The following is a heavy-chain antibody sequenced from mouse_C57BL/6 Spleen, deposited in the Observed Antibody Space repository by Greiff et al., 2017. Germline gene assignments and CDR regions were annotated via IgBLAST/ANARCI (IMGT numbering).Heavy chain of an antibody. J-gene: IGHJ1*03. V-gene: IGHV3-6*01. Sequence: EVKLMESGPGLVKPSQSLSLTCSVTGYSITSGYYWNWIRQFPGNKLEWMGYISYDGSNNYNPSLKNRSSITRDTSKNQFFLKLNSVTTEDTATYYCAREKDYGNYGGYFDVWGTGTTVTVAS. CDR3: AREKDYGNYGGYFDV. CDR2: ISYDGSN. CDR1: GYSITSGYY. D-gene: IGHD2-1*01.